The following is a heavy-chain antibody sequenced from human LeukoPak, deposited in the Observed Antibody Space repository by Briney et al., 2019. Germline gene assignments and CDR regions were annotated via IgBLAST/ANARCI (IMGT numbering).Heavy chain of an antibody. Sequence: GGSLRLSCAASRFTFSDYWMHWVRQGPGKGLVWVSRINSDASRPSYADSVKGRFTISRDNAKNTLYLQMNSLRVEDTALYYCARETREAGSGDHQTDSFDIWGQGTMVSVSS. CDR2: INSDASRP. V-gene: IGHV3-74*01. CDR1: RFTFSDYW. D-gene: IGHD2-15*01. J-gene: IGHJ3*02. CDR3: ARETREAGSGDHQTDSFDI.